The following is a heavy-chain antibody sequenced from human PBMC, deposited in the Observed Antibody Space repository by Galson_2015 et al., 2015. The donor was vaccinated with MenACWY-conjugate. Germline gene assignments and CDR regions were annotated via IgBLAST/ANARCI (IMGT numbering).Heavy chain of an antibody. D-gene: IGHD5-12*01. CDR1: GYTFTSYA. V-gene: IGHV1-3*01. Sequence: SVKVSCKASGYTFTSYAMHWVRQAPGQRLEWMGWINAGNGNTKYSQKFQGRVTITRDTSASTAYMELSSLRSEDTAVYYCAREYRPYGGYAPYFDYWGQGTLVTASS. J-gene: IGHJ4*02. CDR3: AREYRPYGGYAPYFDY. CDR2: INAGNGNT.